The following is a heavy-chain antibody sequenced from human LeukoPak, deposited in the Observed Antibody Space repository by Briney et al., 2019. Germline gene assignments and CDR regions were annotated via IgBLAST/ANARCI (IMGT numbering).Heavy chain of an antibody. D-gene: IGHD2/OR15-2a*01. CDR3: ARNLYASAPCFFDY. Sequence: GGSLRLSCAASGFNFNIYAMHWVRQAPGKGLEWVAVIWYDGGDKYYADSVKGRFTISRDNSKNTLYLQMNSLRAEDTAVYYCARNLYASAPCFFDYWGQGTLVTVSS. J-gene: IGHJ4*02. CDR2: IWYDGGDK. V-gene: IGHV3-33*01. CDR1: GFNFNIYA.